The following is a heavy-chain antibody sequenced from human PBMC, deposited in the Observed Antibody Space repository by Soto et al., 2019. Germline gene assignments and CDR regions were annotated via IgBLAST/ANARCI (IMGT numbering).Heavy chain of an antibody. CDR1: GGSFSGYY. J-gene: IGHJ4*02. CDR3: ARGRFRGLRFLEWLLGYFDY. V-gene: IGHV4-34*01. D-gene: IGHD3-3*01. CDR2: INHSGST. Sequence: QVQLQQWGAGLLKPSETLSLTCAVYGGSFSGYYWSWIRQPPGKGLEWIGEINHSGSTNYNPSLKSRVTISVDPSKNQFSLKLSSVTAADTAVYYCARGRFRGLRFLEWLLGYFDYWGQGTLVTVSS.